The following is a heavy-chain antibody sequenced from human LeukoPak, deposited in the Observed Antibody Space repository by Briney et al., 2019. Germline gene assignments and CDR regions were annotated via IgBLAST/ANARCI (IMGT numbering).Heavy chain of an antibody. CDR3: AKGRRYYDILTGYHKYNFDY. CDR2: IGIDSGNT. Sequence: GGSLRLSCTASGFPFIEYSMNWVRQAPGKGLEWISYIGIDSGNTKYADSVRGRFTISADKAKNSLYLQMNSLRAEDTAVYYCAKGRRYYDILTGYHKYNFDYWGQGTLVTVSS. V-gene: IGHV3-48*01. D-gene: IGHD3-9*01. J-gene: IGHJ4*02. CDR1: GFPFIEYS.